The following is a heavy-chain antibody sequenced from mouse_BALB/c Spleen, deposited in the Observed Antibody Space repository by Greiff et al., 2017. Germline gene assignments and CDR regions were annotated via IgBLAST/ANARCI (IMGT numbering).Heavy chain of an antibody. CDR2: IWAGGST. J-gene: IGHJ4*01. Sequence: QVQLQQSGPGLVAPSQSLSITCTVSGFSLTSYGVHWVRQPPGKGLEWLGVIWAGGSTNYNSALMSRLSISKDNSKSQVFLKMNSLQTDDTAMYYGARDRAYYGNYGAMDYWGQGTSVTVSS. V-gene: IGHV2-9*02. D-gene: IGHD2-10*01. CDR3: ARDRAYYGNYGAMDY. CDR1: GFSLTSYG.